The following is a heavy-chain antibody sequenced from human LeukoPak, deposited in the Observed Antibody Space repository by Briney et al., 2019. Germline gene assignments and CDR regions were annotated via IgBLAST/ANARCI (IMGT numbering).Heavy chain of an antibody. CDR1: CHTFASHG. CDR3: ARDGSSSQTIFDY. J-gene: IGHJ4*02. D-gene: IGHD6-13*01. V-gene: IGHV1-18*01. Sequence: ASVKPSCEAPCHTFASHGISWVRHAPGPGLGWRGWISDYNGNTNYEPILQGRVTMTTDTSTSTAYMELRSLRSDDTAVYYCARDGSSSQTIFDYWGQGTLVTVSS. CDR2: ISDYNGNT.